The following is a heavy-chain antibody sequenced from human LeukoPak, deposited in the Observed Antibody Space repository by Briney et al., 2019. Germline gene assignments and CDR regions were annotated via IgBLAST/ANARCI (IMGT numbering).Heavy chain of an antibody. V-gene: IGHV3-9*01. CDR2: ISWNSGSI. D-gene: IGHD1-26*01. CDR3: AREPSGDMPPYNWFDP. CDR1: GFTFDDYA. J-gene: IGHJ5*02. Sequence: PGGSLRLSCAASGFTFDDYAMHWVRQAPGKGLEWVSGISWNSGSIGYADSVKGRFTISRDNAKSSLYLQMNSLRAEDTAVYYCAREPSGDMPPYNWFDPWGQGTLVTVSS.